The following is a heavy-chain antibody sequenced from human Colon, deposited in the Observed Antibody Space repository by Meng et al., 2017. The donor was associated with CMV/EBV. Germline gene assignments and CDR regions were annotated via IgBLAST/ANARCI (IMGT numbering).Heavy chain of an antibody. CDR1: GFSFITSS. D-gene: IGHD4-17*01. CDR2: ISRDGRNK. CDR3: ATEPSKVTTNS. J-gene: IGHJ4*02. Sequence: GESLKISCAASGFSFITSSMHWVRQAPGKGLEYVSAISRDGRNKYYADSLKGRFTISRDNSKNTLYLEMGNLRPEDTAVYYCATEPSKVTTNSWGQGTLVTVSS. V-gene: IGHV3-64*02.